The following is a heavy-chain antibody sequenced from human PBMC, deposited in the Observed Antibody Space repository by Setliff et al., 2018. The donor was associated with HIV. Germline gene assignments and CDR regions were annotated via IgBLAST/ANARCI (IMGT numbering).Heavy chain of an antibody. CDR3: ARDLRGTQSSDY. V-gene: IGHV4-4*07. J-gene: IGHJ4*02. Sequence: PSETLSLTCTVSGASISSYYWNWFRQPAGKGLESLGRIYTSGSTNYNPSLKSRVTMSVDTSKKQFSLKLSSVTAADTAVYYCARDLRGTQSSDYWGQGTLVTVSS. D-gene: IGHD1-1*01. CDR1: GASISSYY. CDR2: IYTSGST.